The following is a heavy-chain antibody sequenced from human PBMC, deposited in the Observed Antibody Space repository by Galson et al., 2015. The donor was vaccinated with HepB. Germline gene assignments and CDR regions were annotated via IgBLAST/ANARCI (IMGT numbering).Heavy chain of an antibody. V-gene: IGHV1-69*02. CDR3: ARSSGAGSSWYYFDY. CDR2: IIPILGIA. CDR1: GGTFSSYT. J-gene: IGHJ4*02. Sequence: SVKVSCKASGGTFSSYTISWVRQAPGQGLEWMGRIIPILGIANYAQKFQGRVTITADKSTSTAYMELSSLRSEDTAVYYCARSSGAGSSWYYFDYWGQGTLVTVSS. D-gene: IGHD6-13*01.